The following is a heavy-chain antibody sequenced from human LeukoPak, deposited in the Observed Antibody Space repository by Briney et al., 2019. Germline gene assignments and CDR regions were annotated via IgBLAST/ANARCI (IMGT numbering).Heavy chain of an antibody. J-gene: IGHJ4*02. Sequence: GGSLRLSCAASGFTFSSYSMNWVRQAPGKGLEWVSAISGSGTNTYYAGSVRGRFTISRDNSNNRLYLQMNSVRAEDTAMYFCAKDTAVILTAPFDSWGQGTLVTVSS. CDR1: GFTFSSYS. D-gene: IGHD2-21*01. CDR3: AKDTAVILTAPFDS. CDR2: ISGSGTNT. V-gene: IGHV3-23*01.